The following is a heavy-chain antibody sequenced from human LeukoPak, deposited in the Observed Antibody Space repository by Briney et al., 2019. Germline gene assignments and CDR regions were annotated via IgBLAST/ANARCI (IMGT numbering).Heavy chain of an antibody. CDR3: ARELFDFDY. J-gene: IGHJ4*02. CDR1: GFTFSSYA. CDR2: ITGSGGST. D-gene: IGHD3-10*01. Sequence: GGSLRLSCAASGFTFSSYAMTWVRQAPGKGLEWVSEITGSGGSTYYADSVKGRFTISRDNSRNTLYLQMNSLRAEDTAVYYCARELFDFDYWGQGTLVTVSS. V-gene: IGHV3-23*01.